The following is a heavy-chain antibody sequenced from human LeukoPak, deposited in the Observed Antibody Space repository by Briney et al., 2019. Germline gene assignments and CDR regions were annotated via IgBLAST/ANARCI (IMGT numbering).Heavy chain of an antibody. Sequence: GGSLRLSCAASGFTFSSYAMSWVRQAPGKGLEWVSAISGSGGSTYYADSVKGRITISRDNSKNTLYLQMNSLRAEDTAVYYCAKDREGATVSFDYWGQGTLVTVSS. V-gene: IGHV3-23*01. D-gene: IGHD1-26*01. J-gene: IGHJ4*02. CDR3: AKDREGATVSFDY. CDR1: GFTFSSYA. CDR2: ISGSGGST.